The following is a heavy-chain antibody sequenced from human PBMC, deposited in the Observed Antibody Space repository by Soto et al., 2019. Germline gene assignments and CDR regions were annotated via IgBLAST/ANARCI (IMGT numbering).Heavy chain of an antibody. J-gene: IGHJ4*02. V-gene: IGHV4-39*01. CDR1: GDSISSSGFY. Sequence: SETLSLTCAVSGDSISSSGFYWGWIRQPPGKGLEWIGSIYYSGSPYYNPSLKSRVTISVDTSKSQFSLKMRSVTAADTAVYYCARRQQWLAGYFDYWGQGTLVTVSS. D-gene: IGHD6-19*01. CDR2: IYYSGSP. CDR3: ARRQQWLAGYFDY.